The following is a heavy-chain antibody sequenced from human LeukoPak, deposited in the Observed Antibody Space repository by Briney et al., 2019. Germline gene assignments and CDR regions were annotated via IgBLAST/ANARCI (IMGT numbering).Heavy chain of an antibody. D-gene: IGHD2-15*01. J-gene: IGHJ4*02. Sequence: GGSLRLSCAASGFTFSSYGMHWVRQAPGKGLEWVAFIRYDGSNKYYADSVKGRFTISRDNAKNSLYLQMNSLRAEDTAVYYCERAGLGYCSGGSCYGVDYWGQGTLVTVSS. CDR3: ERAGLGYCSGGSCYGVDY. CDR2: IRYDGSNK. CDR1: GFTFSSYG. V-gene: IGHV3-30*02.